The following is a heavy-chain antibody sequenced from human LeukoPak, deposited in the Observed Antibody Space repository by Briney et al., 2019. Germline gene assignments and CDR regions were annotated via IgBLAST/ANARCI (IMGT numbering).Heavy chain of an antibody. D-gene: IGHD2-15*01. Sequence: ASVKVSCKASGYTFTGYYMHWVRQAPGQGLEWMGWINPNSGGTNYAQKFQGRVTMTRDTSTSTAYMELRSLRSDDTAVYYCATIEGGSYKYFDYWGQGTLVTVSS. CDR2: INPNSGGT. CDR3: ATIEGGSYKYFDY. V-gene: IGHV1-2*02. J-gene: IGHJ4*02. CDR1: GYTFTGYY.